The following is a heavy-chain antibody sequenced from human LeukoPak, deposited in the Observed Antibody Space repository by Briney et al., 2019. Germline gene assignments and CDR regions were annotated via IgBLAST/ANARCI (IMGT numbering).Heavy chain of an antibody. Sequence: ASVKVSCKASGGTFSSYAISWVRQAPGQGLEWMGGIIPIFGTANYAQKFQGRVTVTADESTSTAYMELSSLRSEDTAVYYCARARGSGWYAKNDYFDYWGQGTLVTVSS. V-gene: IGHV1-69*13. CDR3: ARARGSGWYAKNDYFDY. J-gene: IGHJ4*02. CDR2: IIPIFGTA. D-gene: IGHD6-19*01. CDR1: GGTFSSYA.